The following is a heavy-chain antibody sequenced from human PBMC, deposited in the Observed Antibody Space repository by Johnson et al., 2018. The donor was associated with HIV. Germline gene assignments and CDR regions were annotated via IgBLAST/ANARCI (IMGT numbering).Heavy chain of an antibody. CDR1: GFTFSSYA. Sequence: VQLVESGGGLVQPGGSLRLSCAASGFTFSSYAMHWVRQAPGKGLEYVSAISSDGGSSYSATSVKGRFTISRDNSKNTLFLQMGSLRAEDMAVYYCARRAHDAFDIWGQGTMVTVSS. V-gene: IGHV3-64*01. J-gene: IGHJ3*02. CDR3: ARRAHDAFDI. CDR2: ISSDGGSS.